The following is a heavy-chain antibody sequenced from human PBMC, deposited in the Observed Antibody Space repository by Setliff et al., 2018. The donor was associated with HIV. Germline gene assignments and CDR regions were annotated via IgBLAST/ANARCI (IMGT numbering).Heavy chain of an antibody. D-gene: IGHD2-8*02. CDR1: GGPISSGGYY. V-gene: IGHV4-31*03. J-gene: IGHJ6*03. Sequence: SETLSLTCTVSGGPISSGGYYWNWIRQHPGKGLEWIGYIYYSGSTYYNPSLKSRVTISVDTSKNQFSLKLSSVTAADTAVYYCAGDVGVSYYYYYYMDVWGKGTTVTVTS. CDR3: AGDVGVSYYYYYYMDV. CDR2: IYYSGST.